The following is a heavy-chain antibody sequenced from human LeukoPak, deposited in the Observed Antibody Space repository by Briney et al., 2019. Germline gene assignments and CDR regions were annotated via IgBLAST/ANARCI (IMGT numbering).Heavy chain of an antibody. V-gene: IGHV4-38-2*02. J-gene: IGHJ6*03. CDR3: ARGLSPSRSYYYYMDV. D-gene: IGHD3-16*01. CDR2: IYHSGST. Sequence: SETLSLTCTVSGYSISSGYYWGWIRQPPGKGLEWIGSIYHSGSTYYNPSLKSRVTISVDTSKNQFSLKLSSVTAADTAVYYCARGLSPSRSYYYYMDVWGKGTTVTVSS. CDR1: GYSISSGYY.